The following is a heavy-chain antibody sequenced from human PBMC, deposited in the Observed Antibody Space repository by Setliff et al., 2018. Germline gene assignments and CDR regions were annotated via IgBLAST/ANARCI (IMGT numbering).Heavy chain of an antibody. D-gene: IGHD3-22*01. Sequence: KVSCKASGYTFTSHYMHWVRQAPGLGLEWMGTINPSSGRTSYAQKFQGRVTMTRDTSTSTVYMDMSSLRSGDTAVYYCARDVFPYHYEGAFDIWGQGTMVTVSS. CDR1: GYTFTSHY. V-gene: IGHV1-46*01. J-gene: IGHJ3*02. CDR3: ARDVFPYHYEGAFDI. CDR2: INPSSGRT.